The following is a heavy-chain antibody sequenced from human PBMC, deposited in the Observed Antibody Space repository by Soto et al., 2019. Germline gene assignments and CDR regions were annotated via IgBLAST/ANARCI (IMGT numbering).Heavy chain of an antibody. CDR2: ISSSSSYI. Sequence: GGSLRLSCAASGFTFSSYSMNWVRQAPGKGLEWVSSISSSSSYIYYADSVKGRFTISRDNAKNSLYLQMNSLRAEDTAVYYSAKEVEVPAAILYYYYYCMDVWGQGTTVTVSS. D-gene: IGHD2-2*01. V-gene: IGHV3-21*01. J-gene: IGHJ6*02. CDR3: AKEVEVPAAILYYYYYCMDV. CDR1: GFTFSSYS.